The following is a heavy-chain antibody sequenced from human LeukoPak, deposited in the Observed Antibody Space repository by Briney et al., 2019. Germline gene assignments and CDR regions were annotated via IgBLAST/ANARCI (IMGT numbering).Heavy chain of an antibody. J-gene: IGHJ4*02. V-gene: IGHV3-23*01. CDR1: GFTFSSYA. Sequence: GGSLRLSCAASGFTFSSYAMSWVPQAPGKGLEWVSTVSGGGGSTSYADSVKGRFTISRDNSKNTLYLQMNSLRAEDTAVYYCAKDGGGYCSGGSCYTFDYWGQGTLVTVSS. D-gene: IGHD2-15*01. CDR3: AKDGGGYCSGGSCYTFDY. CDR2: VSGGGGST.